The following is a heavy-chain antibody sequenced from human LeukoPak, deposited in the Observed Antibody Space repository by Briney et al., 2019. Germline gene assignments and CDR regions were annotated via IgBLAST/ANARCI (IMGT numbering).Heavy chain of an antibody. V-gene: IGHV4-39*01. CDR3: ARRYYFVSGNYYPFDF. D-gene: IGHD3-10*01. CDR2: IHYSGTT. CDR1: GGSISDNDYS. J-gene: IGHJ4*02. Sequence: PSETLSLTCNVSGGSISDNDYSWDWIRQPPGKGLEWMGCIHYSGTTYSNPSLKSRISISVDTSKSQFSLKLRSVTAADTAVYYCARRYYFVSGNYYPFDFWGQGTLVTVSS.